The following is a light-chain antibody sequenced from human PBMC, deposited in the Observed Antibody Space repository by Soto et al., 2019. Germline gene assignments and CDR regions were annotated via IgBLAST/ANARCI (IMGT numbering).Light chain of an antibody. CDR1: SSNIGINT. V-gene: IGLV1-44*01. CDR3: AAWDDSLNGVV. Sequence: QSVLTQPPSASGTPGQRVTISCSGSSSNIGINTVNWYQQLPGTAHKLLIYSNNQRPSGVPDRFSGSKSGTSASLAISGLQSEDEADYYCAAWDDSLNGVVFGGGTKLTVL. J-gene: IGLJ2*01. CDR2: SNN.